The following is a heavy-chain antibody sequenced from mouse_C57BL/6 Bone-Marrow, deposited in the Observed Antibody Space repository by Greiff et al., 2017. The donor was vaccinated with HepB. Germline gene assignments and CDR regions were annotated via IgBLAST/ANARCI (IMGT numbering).Heavy chain of an antibody. CDR1: GYTFTSYG. CDR3: ARKGDYYGSNYAMDY. D-gene: IGHD1-1*01. J-gene: IGHJ4*01. V-gene: IGHV1-81*01. Sequence: QVQLQQSGAELARPGASVKLSCKASGYTFTSYGISWVKQRTGQGLEWIGEIYPRSGKTYYNEKFKGKATLTADKSSSTAYMELRSLTSEDSAVYFCARKGDYYGSNYAMDYWGQGTSVTVSS. CDR2: IYPRSGKT.